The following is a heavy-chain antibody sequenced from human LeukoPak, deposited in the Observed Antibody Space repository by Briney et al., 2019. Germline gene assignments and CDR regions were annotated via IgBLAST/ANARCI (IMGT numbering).Heavy chain of an antibody. CDR2: ISAYNGNT. J-gene: IGHJ3*02. V-gene: IGHV1-18*01. Sequence: ASVKVSCKASGYTFTSYGISWVRQAPGQGLEWMGWISAYNGNTNYAQKLQGRVTMTTDTSTSTAYMELSSLRSEDTAVYYCARDTGYSGSYHDAFDIWGQGTMVTVSS. CDR1: GYTFTSYG. CDR3: ARDTGYSGSYHDAFDI. D-gene: IGHD1-26*01.